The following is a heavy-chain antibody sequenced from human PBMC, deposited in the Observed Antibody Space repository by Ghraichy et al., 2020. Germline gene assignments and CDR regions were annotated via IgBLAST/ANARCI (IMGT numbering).Heavy chain of an antibody. V-gene: IGHV4-39*01. CDR2: IYYSGTS. Sequence: TLSLTCTVSGGSFSSPDSYWGWIRQPPGKGLEWIAHIYYSGTSYYNPALRSRVSISVDTSKKQFSLRLSSVTAADTATYYCARRFCDGGACYNGYYFDFWGQGTLVTVSS. CDR3: ARRFCDGGACYNGYYFDF. J-gene: IGHJ4*02. D-gene: IGHD2-21*02. CDR1: GGSFSSPDSY.